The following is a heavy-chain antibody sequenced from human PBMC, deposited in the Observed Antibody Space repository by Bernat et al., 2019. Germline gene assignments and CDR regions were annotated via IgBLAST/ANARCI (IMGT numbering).Heavy chain of an antibody. Sequence: EVQLVESGGGLVKPGGSLRLSCAASGFTFGSYSMNWVRQAPGKGLEWVSSISSSSSYIYYADSVKGRFTISRDNAKNSLYLQMNSLRAEDTAVYYCAKYDFWSGYPHYYFDYWGQGTLVTVSS. CDR3: AKYDFWSGYPHYYFDY. D-gene: IGHD3-3*01. V-gene: IGHV3-21*01. CDR1: GFTFGSYS. CDR2: ISSSSSYI. J-gene: IGHJ4*02.